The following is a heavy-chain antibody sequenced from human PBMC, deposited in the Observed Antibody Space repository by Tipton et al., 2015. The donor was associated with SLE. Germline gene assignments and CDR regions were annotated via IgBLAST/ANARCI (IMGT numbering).Heavy chain of an antibody. CDR2: IYYSGST. CDR3: ARVVGDDFLSGCGFDY. D-gene: IGHD3-3*01. V-gene: IGHV4-59*11. CDR1: GGSISSHY. J-gene: IGHJ4*02. Sequence: LRLSCTVSGGSISSHYWSWIRQPPGKGLEWIGYIYYSGSTNYNPSLKSRVTISVDTSKNQFSLKLSSGTAADTAEYYCARVVGDDFLSGCGFDYWGQGTLVTVSA.